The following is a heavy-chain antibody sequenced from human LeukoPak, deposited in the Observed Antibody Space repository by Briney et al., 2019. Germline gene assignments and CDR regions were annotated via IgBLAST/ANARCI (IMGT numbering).Heavy chain of an antibody. CDR1: GGSFSGYY. J-gene: IGHJ4*02. CDR2: INHSGST. D-gene: IGHD4-17*01. CDR3: ARDDYGDSPFDY. Sequence: SETLSLTCAVYGGSFSGYYWSWIRQPPGKGLEWIGEINHSGSTNYNPSLKSRVTMSVDTSKNQFSLKLSSVTAADTAVYYCARDDYGDSPFDYWGQGTLVTVSS. V-gene: IGHV4-34*01.